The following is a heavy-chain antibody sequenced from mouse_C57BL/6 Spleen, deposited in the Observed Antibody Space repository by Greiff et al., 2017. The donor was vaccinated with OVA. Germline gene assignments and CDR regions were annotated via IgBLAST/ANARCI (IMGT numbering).Heavy chain of an antibody. J-gene: IGHJ4*01. D-gene: IGHD6-1*01. CDR2: IDPSDSYT. Sequence: QVQLKQPGAELVMPGASVKLSCKASGYTFTSYWMHWVKQRPGQGLEWIGEIDPSDSYTNYNQKFKGKSTLTVDKSSSTAYMQLSSLTSEDSAVYYCARSRQRDYAMDYWGQGTSVTVSS. V-gene: IGHV1-69*01. CDR3: ARSRQRDYAMDY. CDR1: GYTFTSYW.